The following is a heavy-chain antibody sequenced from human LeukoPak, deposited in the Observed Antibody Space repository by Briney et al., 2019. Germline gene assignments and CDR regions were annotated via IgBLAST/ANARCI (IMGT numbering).Heavy chain of an antibody. CDR1: GFTFGPYT. Sequence: GGSLRLSCTASGFTFGPYTMNWVRQAPGKGLEWVSYISSSSDTIYYADSVKGRFTISRDNAKNSLFLQMNSLRAEDTAVYYCASGMRVGPNIWGQGTLVTVSS. J-gene: IGHJ4*02. V-gene: IGHV3-48*04. CDR2: ISSSSDTI. CDR3: ASGMRVGPNI. D-gene: IGHD1-26*01.